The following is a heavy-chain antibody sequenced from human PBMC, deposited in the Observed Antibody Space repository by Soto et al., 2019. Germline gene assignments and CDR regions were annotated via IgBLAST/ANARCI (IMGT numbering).Heavy chain of an antibody. V-gene: IGHV3-23*01. CDR1: GFTFSSYA. J-gene: IGHJ4*02. Sequence: EVQLLESGGGLVQPGGSLRLSCAASGFTFSSYAMSWVRQAPGKGLEWDSGISGSGGSTYYGDSGKGRFTISRDNSKNRLYLQMNRLRAEDTSVYYCAKDPDYFDYWRQGTLVTVSS. CDR3: AKDPDYFDY. CDR2: ISGSGGST.